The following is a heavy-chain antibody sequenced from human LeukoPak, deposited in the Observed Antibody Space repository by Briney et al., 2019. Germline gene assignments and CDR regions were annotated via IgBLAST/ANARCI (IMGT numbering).Heavy chain of an antibody. D-gene: IGHD3-3*01. Sequence: SETLSLTCTVSGGSISSSSYYWGWIRQPPGKGLEWIGYIYYSGSTNYNPSLKSRVTISVDTSKNQFSLKLSSVTAADTAVYYCARITYYDFWSGLDAFDIWGQGTMVTVSS. CDR1: GGSISSSSYY. V-gene: IGHV4-61*05. J-gene: IGHJ3*02. CDR2: IYYSGST. CDR3: ARITYYDFWSGLDAFDI.